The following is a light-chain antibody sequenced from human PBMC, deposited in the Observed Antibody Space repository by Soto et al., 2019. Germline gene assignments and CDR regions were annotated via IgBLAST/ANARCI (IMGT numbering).Light chain of an antibody. Sequence: QSALTQPRSVSGSPGQSVTISCTGTSSDVGAYQYVSWYQQFPGKAPKLILYDVNKRPSGVPHRFSGSKSDNTASLTISGLQAEDEADYYCSSYAGSYTVVFGGGTKLTVL. CDR3: SSYAGSYTVV. CDR2: DVN. CDR1: SSDVGAYQY. J-gene: IGLJ2*01. V-gene: IGLV2-11*01.